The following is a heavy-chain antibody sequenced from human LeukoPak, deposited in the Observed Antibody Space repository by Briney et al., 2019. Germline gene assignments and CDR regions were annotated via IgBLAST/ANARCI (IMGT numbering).Heavy chain of an antibody. J-gene: IGHJ4*02. D-gene: IGHD1-26*01. Sequence: GASVKVSCKASGYTFTGYYMHWVRQAPGQGLEWMGWINPNSGDTKYAQKFQDRVTMTRDTSISTAYMEMSSLTSDDTGVYYCATSAGATSLIEYWGQGTLVTVSS. CDR2: INPNSGDT. V-gene: IGHV1-2*02. CDR3: ATSAGATSLIEY. CDR1: GYTFTGYY.